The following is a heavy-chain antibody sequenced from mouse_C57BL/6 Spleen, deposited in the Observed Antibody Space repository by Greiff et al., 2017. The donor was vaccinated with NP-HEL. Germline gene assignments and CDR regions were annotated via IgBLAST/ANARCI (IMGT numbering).Heavy chain of an antibody. CDR2: IWSGGST. J-gene: IGHJ1*03. CDR1: GFSLTSYG. V-gene: IGHV2-2*01. D-gene: IGHD1-1*01. Sequence: QVQLQQLGPGLVQPSQSLSITCTVSGFSLTSYGVHWVRQSPGKGLEWLGVIWSGGSTDYNAAFISRLSISKDNSKSQVFFKMNSLQADDTAIYYCARRDYGYWYFDVWGTGTTVTVSS. CDR3: ARRDYGYWYFDV.